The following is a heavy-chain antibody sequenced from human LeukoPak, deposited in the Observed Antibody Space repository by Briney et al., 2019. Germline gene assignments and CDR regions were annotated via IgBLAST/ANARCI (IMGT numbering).Heavy chain of an antibody. Sequence: ASVKVFCKTSGYAFNNYDINWVRQATGQGLEWMGWMDPNNGNTGYAQKVQGRVTMTRDNSTNTAYMELSSLTSEDTAVYYCARGPRESTSSDYWGQGTLVTVSS. CDR2: MDPNNGNT. CDR3: ARGPRESTSSDY. V-gene: IGHV1-8*02. J-gene: IGHJ4*02. CDR1: GYAFNNYD.